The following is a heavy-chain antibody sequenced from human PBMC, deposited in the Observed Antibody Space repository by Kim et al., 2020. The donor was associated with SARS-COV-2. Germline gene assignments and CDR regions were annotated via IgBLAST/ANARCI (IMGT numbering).Heavy chain of an antibody. CDR3: ARGLGDDGWIQRWSTDDAFDI. Sequence: SETLSLTCAVYGGSFSGYYWSWIRQPPGKGLEWIGEINHSGSTNYNPSLKSRVTISVDTSKNQFSLKLSSVTAADTAVYYCARGLGDDGWIQRWSTDDAFDIWGQGTMVTVSS. D-gene: IGHD5-18*01. CDR2: INHSGST. V-gene: IGHV4-34*01. J-gene: IGHJ3*02. CDR1: GGSFSGYY.